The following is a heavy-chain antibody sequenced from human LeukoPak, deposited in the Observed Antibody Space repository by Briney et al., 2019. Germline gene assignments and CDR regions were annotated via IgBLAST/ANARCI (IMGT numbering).Heavy chain of an antibody. CDR2: IYYSGST. V-gene: IGHV4-59*01. CDR1: GGSIRSYY. J-gene: IGHJ6*03. Sequence: SETLSLTCTVSGGSIRSYYLSWIRQPPGKGLEWIGYIYYSGSTNYNPSLKSRVTISVDTSKNQFSLKLSSVTAADTAVYYCAREGTDQYYYYYMDVWGKETTVSVSS. D-gene: IGHD3-10*01. CDR3: AREGTDQYYYYYMDV.